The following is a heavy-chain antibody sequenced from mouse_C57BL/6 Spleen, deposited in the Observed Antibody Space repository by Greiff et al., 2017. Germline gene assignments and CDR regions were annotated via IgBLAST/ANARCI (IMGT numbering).Heavy chain of an antibody. D-gene: IGHD2-3*01. J-gene: IGHJ2*01. CDR1: GYAFSSSW. Sequence: VHLVESGPELVKPGASVKISCKASGYAFSSSWMNWVKQRPGKGLEWIGRIYPGDGDTNYNGKFKGKATLTADKSSSTAYMQLSSLTSEDSAVYFCARDDGYSYFDYWGQGTTLTVSS. CDR3: ARDDGYSYFDY. CDR2: IYPGDGDT. V-gene: IGHV1-82*01.